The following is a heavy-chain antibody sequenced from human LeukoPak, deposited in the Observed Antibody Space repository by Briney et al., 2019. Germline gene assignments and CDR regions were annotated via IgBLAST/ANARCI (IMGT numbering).Heavy chain of an antibody. V-gene: IGHV1-2*02. CDR2: INPNSGGT. CDR3: ARDYYGSGSPLGANKEFDY. D-gene: IGHD3-10*01. Sequence: ASVKVSCKASGYTFTGYYMHWVRQAPGQGLEWMGWINPNSGGTNYAQKFQGRVTMTRDTSISTAYMELSRLRSDDTAVYYCARDYYGSGSPLGANKEFDYWGQGTLVTVSS. J-gene: IGHJ4*02. CDR1: GYTFTGYY.